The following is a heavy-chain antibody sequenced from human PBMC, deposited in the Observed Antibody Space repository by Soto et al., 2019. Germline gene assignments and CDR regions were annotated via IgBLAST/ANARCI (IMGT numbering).Heavy chain of an antibody. J-gene: IGHJ4*02. CDR2: ISHRGST. CDR3: ARAGDSSGYADY. D-gene: IGHD3-22*01. Sequence: SETLSLTCAVYGGSFSGYYWTWIRQPPGKGLEWIGEISHRGSTNYNPSLKSRVTISVETSKNQFSLKLSSVTAADTAVYYCARAGDSSGYADYWGQGTRVTVSS. CDR1: GGSFSGYY. V-gene: IGHV4-34*01.